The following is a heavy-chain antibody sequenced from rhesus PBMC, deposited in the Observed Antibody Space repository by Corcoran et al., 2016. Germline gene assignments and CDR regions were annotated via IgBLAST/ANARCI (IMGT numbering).Heavy chain of an antibody. D-gene: IGHD6-31*01. V-gene: IGHV3-118*01. CDR1: GFPFRCLA. Sequence: EVQLVESGGGLVQPGGALRLSWPASGFPFRCLALHLVRQASGKGLEWVGRIRSKSNNYETGYAASVKGRFTISRDDSKNTAYLQMNSLKTEDTAVYYCARDYGSSGWHPFDYWGQGVLVTVSS. J-gene: IGHJ4*01. CDR3: ARDYGSSGWHPFDY. CDR2: IRSKSNNYET.